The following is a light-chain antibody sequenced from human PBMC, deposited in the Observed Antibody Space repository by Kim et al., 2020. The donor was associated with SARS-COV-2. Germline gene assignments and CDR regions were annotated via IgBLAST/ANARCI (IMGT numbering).Light chain of an antibody. CDR2: SNS. V-gene: IGLV1-44*01. Sequence: QSVLTQSPSASGTPGQRVTISCSGSSSNIGSNTVDWYQHLPETAPKLLIYSNSQRPSGVPDRFSGSKSGTSASLAISGLQSEDEADYYCAAWDGSLNTYLFGTGAKVTVL. CDR3: AAWDGSLNTYL. J-gene: IGLJ1*01. CDR1: SSNIGSNT.